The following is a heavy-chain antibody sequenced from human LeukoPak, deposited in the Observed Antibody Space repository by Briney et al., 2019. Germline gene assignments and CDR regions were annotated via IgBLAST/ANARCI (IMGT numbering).Heavy chain of an antibody. CDR3: ARGAYYYGSGSYYKPPGGDYYYYMDV. Sequence: SETLSLTCTVSGGSISSYYWSWIRQPPGKGLEWIGYIYYSGSTNYNPSLKSRVTISVDTSKNQFSLKLSSVTAADTAVYYCARGAYYYGSGSYYKPPGGDYYYYMDVWGKGPRSPSP. CDR2: IYYSGST. J-gene: IGHJ6*03. CDR1: GGSISSYY. D-gene: IGHD3-10*01. V-gene: IGHV4-59*08.